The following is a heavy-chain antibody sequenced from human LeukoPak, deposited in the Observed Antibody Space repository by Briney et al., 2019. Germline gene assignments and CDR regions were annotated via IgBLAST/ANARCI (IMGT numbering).Heavy chain of an antibody. CDR3: ARGRRDGYNLEYFDK. Sequence: PSETLSLTCTVSGYSISSGYYWGWIRQPPGKGLEWIGSLYHSGSTYYNPSLKSRVTIYVDTSKNQFSLKLSSVTAADTAVYYCARGRRDGYNLEYFDKWGQGTLVTVSS. V-gene: IGHV4-38-2*02. CDR2: LYHSGST. J-gene: IGHJ4*02. CDR1: GYSISSGYY. D-gene: IGHD5-24*01.